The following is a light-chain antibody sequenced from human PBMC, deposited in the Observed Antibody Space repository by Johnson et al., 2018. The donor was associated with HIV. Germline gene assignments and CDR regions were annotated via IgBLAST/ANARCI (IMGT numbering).Light chain of an antibody. CDR2: DNN. Sequence: QSVLTQPPSVSAAPGQKVTISCSGSSSNIGNNYVSWYQQLPGTAPKLLIYDNNKRPSGIPDRFSGSKSGTSATLGITGLQTGDEADYYCGTWDSSLSAGINYVFGTGTKVTVL. CDR3: GTWDSSLSAGINYV. CDR1: SSNIGNNY. V-gene: IGLV1-51*01. J-gene: IGLJ1*01.